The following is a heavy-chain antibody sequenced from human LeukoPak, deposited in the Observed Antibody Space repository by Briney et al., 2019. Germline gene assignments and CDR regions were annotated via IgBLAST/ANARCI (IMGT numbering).Heavy chain of an antibody. CDR3: AKGMSATSGYLELDY. CDR2: ISNSGGRI. D-gene: IGHD3-22*01. J-gene: IGHJ4*02. V-gene: IGHV3-23*01. CDR1: GFTFSNYG. Sequence: GRSLRLSCTASGFTFSNYGMHWVRQAPGKGLEWVSAISNSGGRIYYTDSVKGRFTISRDNSKNTLYLQMNSLRAEDTAVYYCAKGMSATSGYLELDYWGQGTLVTVSS.